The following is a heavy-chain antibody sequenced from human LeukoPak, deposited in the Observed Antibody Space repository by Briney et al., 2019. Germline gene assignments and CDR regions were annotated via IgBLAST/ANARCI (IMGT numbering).Heavy chain of an antibody. CDR1: GGSINSVNYY. V-gene: IGHV4-39*01. CDR2: IYYSGSA. CDR3: ARHTPYSGYVPY. Sequence: KPSETLSLTCTVSGGSINSVNYYWGWIRQPPGKGLEWIGSIYYSGSAYYSSSLKSRVTISVDTSKNQFSLKLSSVTAADTAVYYCARHTPYSGYVPYWGQGTLVTVSS. J-gene: IGHJ4*02. D-gene: IGHD5-12*01.